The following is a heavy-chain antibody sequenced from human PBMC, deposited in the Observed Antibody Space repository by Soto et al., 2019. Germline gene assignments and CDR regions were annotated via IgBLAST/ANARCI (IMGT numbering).Heavy chain of an antibody. V-gene: IGHV1-2*04. D-gene: IGHD2-15*01. Sequence: ASVKVSCKASGYTFTGYYMHWVRQAPGQGLEWMGWINPNSGGTNYAQKFQGWVTMTRDTSISTAYMELSRLRSDDTAVYYCARYWTPVAGNYGMDVWGQGTPVTVSS. CDR3: ARYWTPVAGNYGMDV. CDR1: GYTFTGYY. CDR2: INPNSGGT. J-gene: IGHJ6*02.